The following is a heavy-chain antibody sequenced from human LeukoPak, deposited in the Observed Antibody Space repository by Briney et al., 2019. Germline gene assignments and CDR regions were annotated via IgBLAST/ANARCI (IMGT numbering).Heavy chain of an antibody. D-gene: IGHD3-9*01. Sequence: SETLSLTCTVSGGSISSYYWSWIRQPPGKGLEWIGYIYYSGSTNYNPSLKSRVTISVDTSKNQFSLKLSSVTAADTAVYYCARNVPRPGLRYFDWLLTKDAFDIWGQGTLVTVSS. CDR2: IYYSGST. J-gene: IGHJ4*02. CDR1: GGSISSYY. V-gene: IGHV4-59*08. CDR3: ARNVPRPGLRYFDWLLTKDAFDI.